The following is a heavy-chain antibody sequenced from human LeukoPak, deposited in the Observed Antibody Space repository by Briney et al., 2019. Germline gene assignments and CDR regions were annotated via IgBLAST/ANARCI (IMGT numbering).Heavy chain of an antibody. CDR1: GFTFSNSA. CDR3: TRDATQYLRYGYFDS. CDR2: INNIASHI. Sequence: GGSLRLSCAASGFTFSNSAMNWVRQAPGKGLEWVSSINNIASHIYYVDSVRGRFTISRDNAKNSVSLQMNKLRAEDTAVYYCTRDATQYLRYGYFDSWGQGILVTVSS. J-gene: IGHJ4*02. V-gene: IGHV3-21*01. D-gene: IGHD2/OR15-2a*01.